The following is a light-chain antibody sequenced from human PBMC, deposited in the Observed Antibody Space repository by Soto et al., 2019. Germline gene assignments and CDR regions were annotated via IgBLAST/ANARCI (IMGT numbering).Light chain of an antibody. CDR1: QSVSSN. Sequence: EIVMTQSPATLSVSPGERATLSCRASQSVSSNLAWYQQKPGQAPRLLIYGASTRATGIPARFSGSRSGTEFTLTISTLQSEDFAVYYCQQYNNWPPLNTFGQGTKLEIK. V-gene: IGKV3-15*01. CDR3: QQYNNWPPLNT. J-gene: IGKJ2*01. CDR2: GAS.